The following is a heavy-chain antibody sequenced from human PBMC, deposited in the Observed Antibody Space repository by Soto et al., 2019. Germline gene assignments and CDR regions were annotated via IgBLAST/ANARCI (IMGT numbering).Heavy chain of an antibody. D-gene: IGHD4-17*01. V-gene: IGHV1-18*01. CDR2: ISAYNGNT. CDR3: ARTLYGDNVDY. CDR1: GYTSTSYG. Sequence: GASVKVSCKASGYTSTSYGISWVRQAPGQGLEWMGWISAYNGNTNYAQKLQGRVTMTTDTSTSTAYMELSSLRSEDTAVYYCARTLYGDNVDYWGQGTLVTVSS. J-gene: IGHJ4*02.